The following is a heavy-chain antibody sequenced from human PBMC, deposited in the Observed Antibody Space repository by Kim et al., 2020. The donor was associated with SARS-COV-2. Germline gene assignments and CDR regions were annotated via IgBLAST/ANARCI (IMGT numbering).Heavy chain of an antibody. CDR2: IYYSGST. D-gene: IGHD3-22*01. Sequence: SETLSLTCTVSGGSISSSSYYWGWIRQPPGKGLEWIGSIYYSGSTYYNPSLKSRVTISVDTSKNQFSLKLSSVTAADTAVYYCARHVPFVGNLGYYYDSSGYPDRTYYFDYWGQGTLVTVSS. CDR3: ARHVPFVGNLGYYYDSSGYPDRTYYFDY. J-gene: IGHJ4*02. V-gene: IGHV4-39*01. CDR1: GGSISSSSYY.